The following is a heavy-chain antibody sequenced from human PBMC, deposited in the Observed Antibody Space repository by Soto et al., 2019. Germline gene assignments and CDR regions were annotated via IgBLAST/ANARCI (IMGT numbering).Heavy chain of an antibody. CDR2: IYWDDDK. J-gene: IGHJ4*02. D-gene: IGHD6-6*01. Sequence: GSGPTLVNPTQTLTLTCTFSGSSLSTDDVGVGWIRQPPGKALDWLAVIYWDDDKRYSPSLKSRLTITKDTSKNQVLLTMTNMDPVDTATYFCARSKYSISSFDYWGQGALVTVSS. V-gene: IGHV2-5*02. CDR3: ARSKYSISSFDY. CDR1: GSSLSTDDVG.